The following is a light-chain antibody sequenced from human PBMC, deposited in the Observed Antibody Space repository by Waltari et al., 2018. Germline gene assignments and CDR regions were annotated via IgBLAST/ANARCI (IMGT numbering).Light chain of an antibody. CDR2: GNS. V-gene: IGLV1-40*01. CDR3: QSYDSSLSGSV. J-gene: IGLJ2*01. CDR1: TSTIGTVYD. Sequence: QSVLTQPPSVSGAPGPRVTLSCTGRTSTIGTVYDFHWYQQLPGTAPKPLIYGNSNRPSGVPDRFSGSKSGTSASLAITGLQAEDEADYYCQSYDSSLSGSVFGGGTKLTVL.